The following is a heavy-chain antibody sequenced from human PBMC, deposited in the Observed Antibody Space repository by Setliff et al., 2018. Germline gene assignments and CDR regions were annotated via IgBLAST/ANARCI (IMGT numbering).Heavy chain of an antibody. V-gene: IGHV1-18*01. CDR3: ARVESMVRGKNILRHFDY. D-gene: IGHD3-10*01. CDR1: GYTFSNYG. Sequence: ASVKVSCKASGYTFSNYGATWVRQAPGQGLEWMGWVTIYNGNTKYAQNLQGRLTLTTDISTSTAYMELGSLTTDDTAVYYCARVESMVRGKNILRHFDYWGQGIQGTVS. CDR2: VTIYNGNT. J-gene: IGHJ4*02.